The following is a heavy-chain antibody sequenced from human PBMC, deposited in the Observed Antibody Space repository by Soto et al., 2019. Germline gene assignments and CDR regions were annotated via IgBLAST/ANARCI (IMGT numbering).Heavy chain of an antibody. D-gene: IGHD2-21*02. CDR3: ARGGTAIDY. CDR2: ISAYNGNT. CDR1: GYTFTNFG. Sequence: QVQLVQSGAEVKKPGASVKVSCKTSGYTFTNFGLSWVRQAPGQGLEWMGWISAYNGNTNYAQNFQGRVTMTTDTPTSTAYMELRSRRSDDTAVYSCARGGTAIDYWGQGTLVTVSS. J-gene: IGHJ4*02. V-gene: IGHV1-18*01.